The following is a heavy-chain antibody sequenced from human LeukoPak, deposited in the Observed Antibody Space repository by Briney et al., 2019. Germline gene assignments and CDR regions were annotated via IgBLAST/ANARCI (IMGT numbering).Heavy chain of an antibody. CDR3: ARATLGYYYYYMDV. Sequence: ASVKVSCKASGYTFTGYYTHWVRQAPGQGLEWMGWINPNSGGTNYAQKFQGRVTMTRDTSISTAYMELSRLRSDDTAVYYCARATLGYYYYYMDVWGKGTTVTVSS. V-gene: IGHV1-2*02. J-gene: IGHJ6*03. CDR1: GYTFTGYY. CDR2: INPNSGGT. D-gene: IGHD3-16*01.